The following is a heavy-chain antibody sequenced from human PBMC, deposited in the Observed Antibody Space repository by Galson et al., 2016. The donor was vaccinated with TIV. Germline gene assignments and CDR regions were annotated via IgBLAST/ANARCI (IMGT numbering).Heavy chain of an antibody. CDR3: ARAGGAADY. V-gene: IGHV5-51*01. CDR1: GYSFSSYW. J-gene: IGHJ4*02. CDR2: IYAGDSDT. Sequence: QSGAEVKKPGESLKISCQGSGYSFSSYWIAWVRQMPGEGLEWMGVIYAGDSDTRYSPSFQGQVTISADKSISTAYLQWSSLRAADTAMYYCARAGGAADYWGQGTLVTVSS. D-gene: IGHD3-10*01.